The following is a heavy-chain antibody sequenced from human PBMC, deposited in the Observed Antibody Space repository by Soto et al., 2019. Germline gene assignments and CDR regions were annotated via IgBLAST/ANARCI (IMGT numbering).Heavy chain of an antibody. D-gene: IGHD6-13*01. Sequence: QVQLQESGPGLVQPSGTLSLTCAVSGDSINNSHWWSWVRQTPGKGLEWIGETYHSGTTNYNPSLKTRVILSIDKSKNQFSLKMNSVTAADTAVYYCAREVNSSPARGPNWFDPWGHGTLVTVSS. CDR1: GDSINNSHW. V-gene: IGHV4-4*02. CDR2: TYHSGTT. J-gene: IGHJ5*02. CDR3: AREVNSSPARGPNWFDP.